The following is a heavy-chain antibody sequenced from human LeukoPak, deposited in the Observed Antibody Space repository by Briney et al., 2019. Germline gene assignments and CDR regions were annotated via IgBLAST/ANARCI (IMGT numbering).Heavy chain of an antibody. Sequence: ASVKVSCKASGYTFTSYYMHWVRQAPGLGLEWMGIINPSGGSTSYAQKFQGRVTMTRDMSTSTVYMELSSLRSEDTAVYYCARAAAAGRNWFDPWGQGTLVTVSS. V-gene: IGHV1-46*01. CDR1: GYTFTSYY. J-gene: IGHJ5*02. CDR3: ARAAAAGRNWFDP. D-gene: IGHD6-13*01. CDR2: INPSGGST.